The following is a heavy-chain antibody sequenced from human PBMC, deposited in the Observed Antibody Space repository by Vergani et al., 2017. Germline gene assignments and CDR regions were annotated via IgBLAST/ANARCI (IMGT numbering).Heavy chain of an antibody. CDR1: GFTFNNYG. J-gene: IGHJ6*02. V-gene: IGHV3-30*02. D-gene: IGHD2-2*01. Sequence: VQLVESGGNLVQPGGSLRLSCAASGFTFNNYGMNWVRQAPGKGLEWVAFIRFDGSNTYYADSLKGRFTISRDNSQNSLYLQMNSLRAEDTAVYYCAKTLLTFSRASGDHYYYYGMDVWGQGTTVTVSS. CDR2: IRFDGSNT. CDR3: AKTLLTFSRASGDHYYYYGMDV.